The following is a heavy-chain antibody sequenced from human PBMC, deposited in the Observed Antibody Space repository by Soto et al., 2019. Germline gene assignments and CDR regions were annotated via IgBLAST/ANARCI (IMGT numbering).Heavy chain of an antibody. J-gene: IGHJ4*02. V-gene: IGHV1-3*01. CDR3: ARDAGDY. Sequence: QVQLVQSGAEVKKPGASVKVSCKASGYTFTSYAMLWVRQAPGQRVEWMGWINAGNGNTKYSQKFQGIVTITSDTSASTSYMELSSLRSEDTAVYYCARDAGDYWGQGTLVTVSS. CDR2: INAGNGNT. CDR1: GYTFTSYA.